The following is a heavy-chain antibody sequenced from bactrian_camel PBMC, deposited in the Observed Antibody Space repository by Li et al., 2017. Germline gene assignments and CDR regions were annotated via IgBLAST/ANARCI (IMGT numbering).Heavy chain of an antibody. Sequence: VQLVESGGGSVQAGGSLRLSCLYNHRGNCMGWFRQAPGKEREGVAAINASGGRTYYADSVKGRFIISRDNAKSTVSLQMNSLKTIDTAMYYCANGINMGWSLNYWGQGTQVTVS. CDR3: ANGINMGWSLNY. V-gene: IGHV3S1*01. J-gene: IGHJ4*01. CDR1: YNHRGNC. D-gene: IGHD3*01. CDR2: INASGGRT.